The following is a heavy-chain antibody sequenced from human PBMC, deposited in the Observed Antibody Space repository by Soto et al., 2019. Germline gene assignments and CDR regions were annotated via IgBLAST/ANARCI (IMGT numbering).Heavy chain of an antibody. CDR2: INHSGST. J-gene: IGHJ4*02. D-gene: IGHD3-16*02. CDR3: ARDEGDDYDYIWGSYRSGFVY. V-gene: IGHV4-34*01. CDR1: GGSFSGYY. Sequence: QVQLQQWGAGLLKPSETLSLTCAVYGGSFSGYYWSWIRQPPGKGLEWIGEINHSGSTNYNPSLKGRVTISVDRSKNQFSLKLSSVTAADTAVYYCARDEGDDYDYIWGSYRSGFVYWGQGTLVTVSS.